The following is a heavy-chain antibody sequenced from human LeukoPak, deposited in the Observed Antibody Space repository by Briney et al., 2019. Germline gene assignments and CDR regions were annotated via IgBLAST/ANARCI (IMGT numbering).Heavy chain of an antibody. V-gene: IGHV1-46*01. CDR2: INPSGGST. D-gene: IGHD3-22*01. CDR1: GYTFTSYY. Sequence: GASVKVSCKASGYTFTSYYMHWVRQAPGQGLEWMGIINPSGGSTSYAQKFQGRVTMTRDTSTSTVYMELSSLRSEDTAVYYCARGQNDYDSSGYYFGYWGQGTLVTVSS. J-gene: IGHJ4*02. CDR3: ARGQNDYDSSGYYFGY.